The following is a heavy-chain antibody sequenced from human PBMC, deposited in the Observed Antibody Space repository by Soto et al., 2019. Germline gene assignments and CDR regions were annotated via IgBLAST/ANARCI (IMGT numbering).Heavy chain of an antibody. CDR3: ARGGGVGVAGSAAFDM. D-gene: IGHD3-3*01. Sequence: QLHLVQSGAVVKKPGASVTVSCSASGYPVTAYYMHWVRQAPGRGLEWMGGINPATGAAKYTQTCQGRVTMPRDTSRSTVFMELRGLTSGDTAVFYCARGGGVGVAGSAAFDMWGQGTLVTVSS. V-gene: IGHV1-2*02. CDR1: GYPVTAYY. J-gene: IGHJ3*02. CDR2: INPATGAA.